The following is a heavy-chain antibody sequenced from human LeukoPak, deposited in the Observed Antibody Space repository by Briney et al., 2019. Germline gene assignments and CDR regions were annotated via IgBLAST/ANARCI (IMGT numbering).Heavy chain of an antibody. CDR3: AKDRYSYAFEYSDS. CDR1: GFTFSSYG. Sequence: GGSLRLSCAASGFTFSSYGMHWVRQAPGKGLEWVAVISNDGSKKYYADSVKGRFTISRDNSKNTLSLQVSSLRAEGTAVYYCAKDRYSYAFEYSDSWGQGTLVTVSS. D-gene: IGHD5-18*01. CDR2: ISNDGSKK. J-gene: IGHJ4*02. V-gene: IGHV3-30*18.